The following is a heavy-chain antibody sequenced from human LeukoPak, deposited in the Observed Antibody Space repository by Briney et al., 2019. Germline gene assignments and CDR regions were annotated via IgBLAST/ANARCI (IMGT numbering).Heavy chain of an antibody. V-gene: IGHV1-2*06. CDR1: GYTFTGYY. Sequence: ASVKVSCKXSGYTFTGYYMHWVRQAPGQGLEWMGRINPNSGGTNYSQKFQGRVTMTRDTSISTAYMELSRLRSDDTAVYYCARDRSPRLSGSYSDWGQGTLVTVSS. D-gene: IGHD1-26*01. CDR3: ARDRSPRLSGSYSD. J-gene: IGHJ4*02. CDR2: INPNSGGT.